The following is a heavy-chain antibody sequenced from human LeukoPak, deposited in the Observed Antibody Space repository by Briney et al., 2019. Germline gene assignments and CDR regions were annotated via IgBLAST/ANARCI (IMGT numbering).Heavy chain of an antibody. CDR2: ISGSGGST. J-gene: IGHJ4*02. Sequence: GGSLRLSCAASGFTFSSYAMSWVRQAPGKGLEWVSAISGSGGSTYYADSVKGRFTISRDNAKNSLYLQMNSLRAEDTAVYYCARASITIFGVVTDWGQGTLVTVSS. D-gene: IGHD3-3*01. CDR1: GFTFSSYA. CDR3: ARASITIFGVVTD. V-gene: IGHV3-23*01.